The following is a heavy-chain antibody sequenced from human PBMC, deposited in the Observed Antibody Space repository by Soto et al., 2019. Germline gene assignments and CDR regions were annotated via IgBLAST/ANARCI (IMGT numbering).Heavy chain of an antibody. CDR3: AKSLRPYDSSGYYYERPYYYYGMDV. V-gene: IGHV3-23*01. Sequence: GGSLRLSCAASGFTFSSYAMSWVRQAPGKGLEWVSAISGSGGSTYYADSVKGRFTISRDNSKNTLYLQMNSLRAEDTAVYYCAKSLRPYDSSGYYYERPYYYYGMDVWGQGTTVTVSS. D-gene: IGHD3-22*01. J-gene: IGHJ6*02. CDR1: GFTFSSYA. CDR2: ISGSGGST.